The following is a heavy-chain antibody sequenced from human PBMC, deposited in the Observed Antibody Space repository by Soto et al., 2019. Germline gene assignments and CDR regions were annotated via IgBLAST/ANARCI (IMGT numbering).Heavy chain of an antibody. CDR3: TRILWSSRRDALDI. J-gene: IGHJ6*02. V-gene: IGHV3-23*01. D-gene: IGHD2-21*01. CDR2: IGTSGTPT. CDR1: GFTFGSYA. Sequence: DVQLLESGGDLVQPGGSLRLSCIASGFTFGSYAMAWVRQAPGEDLEWVSAIGTSGTPTLYADSVKSRFSISRDDSRNTVSLQMNSLGVEDTATYYCTRILWSSRRDALDIWGQGTTVTVSS.